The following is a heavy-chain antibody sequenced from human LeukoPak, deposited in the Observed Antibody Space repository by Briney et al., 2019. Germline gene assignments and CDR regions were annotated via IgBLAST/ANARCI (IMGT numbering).Heavy chain of an antibody. CDR1: GYTFTSYG. V-gene: IGHV1-18*01. Sequence: GASVKVSCKASGYTFTSYGISWGRQAPGQGLEWMGWISAYNGNTNYAQKLQGRVTMTTDTSTSTAYMELRSLRSDDTAVYYCAGDTNSGDFWSGYFVYWGQGTLVTVSS. D-gene: IGHD3-3*01. J-gene: IGHJ4*02. CDR3: AGDTNSGDFWSGYFVY. CDR2: ISAYNGNT.